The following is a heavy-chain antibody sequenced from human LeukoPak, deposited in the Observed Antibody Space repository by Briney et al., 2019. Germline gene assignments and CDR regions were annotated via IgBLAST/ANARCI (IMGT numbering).Heavy chain of an antibody. V-gene: IGHV1-69*04. D-gene: IGHD2-2*01. CDR3: ARALFGGFAAAPFDH. J-gene: IGHJ4*02. CDR2: IIPMLGKT. CDR1: GGTFDNYA. Sequence: ASVKVSCKASGGTFDNYAVNWVREAPGLGLEWMGRIIPMLGKTNSAQKFQDRVTFTADKSAGTAYMELTHLRPDDTAVYFCARALFGGFAAAPFDHWGQGTLVTVSP.